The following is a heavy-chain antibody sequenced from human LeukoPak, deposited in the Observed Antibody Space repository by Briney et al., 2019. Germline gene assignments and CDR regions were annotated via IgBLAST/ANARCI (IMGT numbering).Heavy chain of an antibody. CDR2: INHSGST. CDR1: GGSFSVYY. D-gene: IGHD6-13*01. J-gene: IGHJ3*02. CDR3: ARVRRPHNTYSSSWYDAFDI. V-gene: IGHV4-34*01. Sequence: PSETLSLTCAVYGGSFSVYYWSWIRQPPGKGLECSGEINHSGSTNYNPSLKSRVTISVDTSKNQFSLKLSSVTAADTAVYYCARVRRPHNTYSSSWYDAFDIWGQGTMVTVSS.